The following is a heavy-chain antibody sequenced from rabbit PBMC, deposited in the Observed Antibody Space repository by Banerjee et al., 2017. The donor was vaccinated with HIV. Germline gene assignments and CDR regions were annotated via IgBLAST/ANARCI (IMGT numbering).Heavy chain of an antibody. CDR2: MDAGSSGST. Sequence: EESGGDLVKPEGSLTLTCTASGFTLSSYWICWVRQAPGKGLEWIACMDAGSSGSTNYASWVNGRFSISKTSSTTVTLQMTSLTAADTATYFCARGTGDTGNGLNLWGPGTLVTVS. D-gene: IGHD7-1*01. CDR1: GFTLSSYW. J-gene: IGHJ4*01. V-gene: IGHV1S45*01. CDR3: ARGTGDTGNGLNL.